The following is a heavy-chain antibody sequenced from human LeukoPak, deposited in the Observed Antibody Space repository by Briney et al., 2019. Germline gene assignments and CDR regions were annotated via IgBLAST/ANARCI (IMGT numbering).Heavy chain of an antibody. Sequence: ASVKVSCKASGYTFTSYYMHWVRQAPGQGLEWMGIINPSGGSTNYAQKFQGRVTMTRDTSTSTVYMELSSLRSEDTAVYYCARDGAYYDILTGGRNWFDPWGQGTLVTVSS. CDR2: INPSGGST. V-gene: IGHV1-46*03. J-gene: IGHJ5*02. CDR1: GYTFTSYY. D-gene: IGHD3-9*01. CDR3: ARDGAYYDILTGGRNWFDP.